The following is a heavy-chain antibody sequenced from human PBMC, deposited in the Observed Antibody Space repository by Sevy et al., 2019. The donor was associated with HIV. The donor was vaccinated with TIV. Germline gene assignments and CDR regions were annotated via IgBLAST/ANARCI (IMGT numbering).Heavy chain of an antibody. J-gene: IGHJ5*02. CDR2: INTNTGNP. Sequence: ASVKVSCKASGYTFTSYAMNWVRQAPGQGLEWMGCINTNTGNPTYAQAFTGRFVFSLDTSVSTAYLQISSLKAEDTAVYYCARGMVRGVIITLLDWFDPWGQGTLVTVSS. CDR3: ARGMVRGVIITLLDWFDP. D-gene: IGHD3-10*01. CDR1: GYTFTSYA. V-gene: IGHV7-4-1*02.